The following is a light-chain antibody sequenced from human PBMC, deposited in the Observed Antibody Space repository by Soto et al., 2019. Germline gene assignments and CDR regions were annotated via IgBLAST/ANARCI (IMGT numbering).Light chain of an antibody. CDR3: QKYDSAPLFT. Sequence: DIQMTQTPPSLSASVGDRVTITCRASQDISKYLAWYQQKPGKVPKLLIYAASTLQSGVPSRFSGSGSGTDFTLNISTLQPEDVGTYYCQKYDSAPLFTFGPEPRVDL. CDR2: AAS. V-gene: IGKV1-27*01. CDR1: QDISKY. J-gene: IGKJ3*01.